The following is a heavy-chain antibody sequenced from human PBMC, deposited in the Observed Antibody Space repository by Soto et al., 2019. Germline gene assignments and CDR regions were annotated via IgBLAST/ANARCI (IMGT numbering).Heavy chain of an antibody. D-gene: IGHD6-6*01. CDR2: ISSSGSTI. Sequence: GGSLRLSCAASGFTFSSYEMNWVRQAPGKGLEWVSYISSSGSTIYYADSVKGRFTISRDNAKNSLYLQMNSLRAEDTAVYYCTNRKLPTRPWGPAFDVWGQGTMVTVSS. J-gene: IGHJ3*01. V-gene: IGHV3-48*03. CDR3: TNRKLPTRPWGPAFDV. CDR1: GFTFSSYE.